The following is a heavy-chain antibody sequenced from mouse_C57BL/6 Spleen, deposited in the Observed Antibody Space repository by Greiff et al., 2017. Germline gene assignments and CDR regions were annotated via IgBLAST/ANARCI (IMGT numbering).Heavy chain of an antibody. Sequence: VQLQQPGAELVRPGSSVKLSCKASGYTFTSYWMDWVKQRPGQGLEWIGNIYPSDSETHYNQQFKDKATLTVDKSSSTAYMQLSSLTSEDSAVYYCARGDGPHAMDYWGQGTSVTVSS. D-gene: IGHD2-3*01. V-gene: IGHV1-61*01. CDR3: ARGDGPHAMDY. J-gene: IGHJ4*01. CDR2: IYPSDSET. CDR1: GYTFTSYW.